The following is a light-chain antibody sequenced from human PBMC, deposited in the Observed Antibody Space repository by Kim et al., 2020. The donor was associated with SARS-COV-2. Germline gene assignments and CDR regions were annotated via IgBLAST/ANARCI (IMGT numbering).Light chain of an antibody. Sequence: SLAPGERAALACGASQSVSSYLAWDQQNPGEAPRLIIYDASNRATGIPARFSGSGSGTDYTLTISGLEPEDLAVYYCQQRSNWPTFGGGTKVDIK. CDR1: QSVSSY. CDR3: QQRSNWPT. V-gene: IGKV3-11*01. CDR2: DAS. J-gene: IGKJ4*01.